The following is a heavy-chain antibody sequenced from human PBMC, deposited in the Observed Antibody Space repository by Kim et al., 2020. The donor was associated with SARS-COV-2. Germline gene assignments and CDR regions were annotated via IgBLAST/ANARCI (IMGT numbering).Heavy chain of an antibody. J-gene: IGHJ1*01. CDR1: GFTFSSYA. CDR2: ISYDGSNK. Sequence: GGSLRLSCAASGFTFSSYAMHWVRQAPGKGLEWVAVISYDGSNKYYADSVKGRFTISRDNSKNTLYLQMNSLRAEDTAVYYCARDFSRYDSSGNFQHWGQGTLVTVSS. V-gene: IGHV3-30*04. D-gene: IGHD3-22*01. CDR3: ARDFSRYDSSGNFQH.